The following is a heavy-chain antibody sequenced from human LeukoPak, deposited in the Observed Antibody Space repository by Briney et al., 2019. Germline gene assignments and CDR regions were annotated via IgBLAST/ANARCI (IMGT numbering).Heavy chain of an antibody. V-gene: IGHV4-34*01. CDR2: INHSGST. J-gene: IGHJ6*03. D-gene: IGHD3-22*01. Sequence: SETLSLTCAVYGGSFSGYYWSWIRQPPGKGLEWIGEINHSGSTNYNPSFKSRVTISVDTSKNQFSLKLSSVTAADTAVYYCAREISSGYYPAYYYYYYMDVWGKGTTVTVSS. CDR1: GGSFSGYY. CDR3: AREISSGYYPAYYYYYYMDV.